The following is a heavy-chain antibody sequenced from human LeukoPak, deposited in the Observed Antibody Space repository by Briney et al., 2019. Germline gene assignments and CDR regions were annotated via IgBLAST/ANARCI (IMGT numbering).Heavy chain of an antibody. Sequence: GGSLRLCCAASGFTFSSYGMHWVRQAPGKGLEWVAVISYDGSNKYYADSVNGRFTISRDNSKNTLYLQVNSLRAEDTAVYYCAKDLSDDCGDNWYFDLWGRGTLVTVSS. CDR2: ISYDGSNK. J-gene: IGHJ2*01. D-gene: IGHD4-17*01. CDR3: AKDLSDDCGDNWYFDL. CDR1: GFTFSSYG. V-gene: IGHV3-30*18.